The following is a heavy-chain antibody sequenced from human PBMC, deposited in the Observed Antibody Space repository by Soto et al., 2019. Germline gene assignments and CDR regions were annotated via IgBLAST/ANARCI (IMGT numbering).Heavy chain of an antibody. CDR2: ISSSSSYI. D-gene: IGHD5-12*01. CDR3: ARGGPQRYYYYYGMDV. J-gene: IGHJ6*02. V-gene: IGHV3-21*01. CDR1: GFTFNSYS. Sequence: GSLRLSCAASGFTFNSYSMNWVRQAPGKGLEWVSSISSSSSYIYYADSVKGRFTISRDNAKNSLYLQMKSLRAEDTAVYYCARGGPQRYYYYYGMDVWGQGTTVTVSS.